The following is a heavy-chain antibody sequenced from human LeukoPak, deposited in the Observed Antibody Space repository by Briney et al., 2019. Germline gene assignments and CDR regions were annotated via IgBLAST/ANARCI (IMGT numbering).Heavy chain of an antibody. V-gene: IGHV1-2*02. J-gene: IGHJ5*02. CDR3: ARQSCSGGSCYSGWFDP. CDR2: INPNSGGT. Sequence: ASVKASCKASGYTFTGYYMHWVRQAPGQGLEWMGWINPNSGGTNYAQKFQGRVTMTRDTSISTAYMELSRLRSDDTAVYYCARQSCSGGSCYSGWFDPWGQGTLVTVSS. CDR1: GYTFTGYY. D-gene: IGHD2-15*01.